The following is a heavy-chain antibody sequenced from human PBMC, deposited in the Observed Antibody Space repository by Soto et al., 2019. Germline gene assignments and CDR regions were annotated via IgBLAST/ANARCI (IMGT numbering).Heavy chain of an antibody. V-gene: IGHV4-31*03. CDR2: IYYSGST. J-gene: IGHJ4*02. CDR1: GGSISSGGYY. D-gene: IGHD6-13*01. CDR3: ARGKIAAAGTNYFDY. Sequence: SETLSLTCTVSGGSISSGGYYWSWIRQHPGKGLEWIGYIYYSGSTYYNPSLKSRVTISVDTSKNQFSLKLSSVTAADTAVYYCARGKIAAAGTNYFDYWGQGTLVTVSS.